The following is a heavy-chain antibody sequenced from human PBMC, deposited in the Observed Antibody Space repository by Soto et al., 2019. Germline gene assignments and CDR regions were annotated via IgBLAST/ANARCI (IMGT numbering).Heavy chain of an antibody. D-gene: IGHD2-2*01. CDR1: GFTFSSYG. J-gene: IGHJ4*02. CDR3: ASRSPALDY. V-gene: IGHV3-33*01. CDR2: IWYDGSNQ. Sequence: QVQLVESGGGVVQPGRSLRLSCAASGFTFSSYGMHWVGQAPGKGLEWVAVIWYDGSNQYYADSVKGRFTISRDNSKNTLYLQMNSLRVEDTAVYYCASRSPALDYWGQGTLVTVSS.